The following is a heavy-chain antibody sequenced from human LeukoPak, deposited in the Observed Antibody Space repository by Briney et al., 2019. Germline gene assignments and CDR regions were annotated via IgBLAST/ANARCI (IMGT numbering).Heavy chain of an antibody. CDR2: IYSGGST. CDR1: GFTVSSNY. Sequence: GGSLRLSCAASGFTVSSNYMSWVRQAPGKGLEWVSVIYSGGSTYYADSVKGSFTISRDNSKNTLYLQMNSLRAEDTAVYYCARDKDVGATRLRNAFDIWGQGTMVTVSS. CDR3: ARDKDVGATRLRNAFDI. V-gene: IGHV3-66*01. J-gene: IGHJ3*02. D-gene: IGHD1-26*01.